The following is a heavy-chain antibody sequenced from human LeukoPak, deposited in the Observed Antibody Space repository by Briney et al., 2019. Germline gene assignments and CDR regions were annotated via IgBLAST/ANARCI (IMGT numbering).Heavy chain of an antibody. V-gene: IGHV3-43*01. J-gene: IGHJ4*02. D-gene: IGHD3-9*01. Sequence: GGSLRLSCAASGFTFDDYTMHWVRQVPGKGLEWVSLISWDGGSTYYADSVKGRFTISRDNSKNSLYLQMNSLRTEDTALYYCAKEAIDSATIDYWGQGPLVTVSS. CDR3: AKEAIDSATIDY. CDR2: ISWDGGST. CDR1: GFTFDDYT.